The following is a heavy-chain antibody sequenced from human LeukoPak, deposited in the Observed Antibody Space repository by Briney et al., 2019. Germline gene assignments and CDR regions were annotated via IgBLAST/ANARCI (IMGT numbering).Heavy chain of an antibody. CDR1: GFTFSSYW. CDR2: IRSKAYGGTT. D-gene: IGHD1-26*01. V-gene: IGHV3-49*04. J-gene: IGHJ4*02. CDR3: TRRGMVGATARG. Sequence: GGSLRLSCAASGFTFSSYWMSWVRQAPGKGLEWVGFIRSKAYGGTTEYAASVKGRFTISRDDSKSIAYLQMNSLKTEDTAVYYCTRRGMVGATARGWGQGTLVTVSS.